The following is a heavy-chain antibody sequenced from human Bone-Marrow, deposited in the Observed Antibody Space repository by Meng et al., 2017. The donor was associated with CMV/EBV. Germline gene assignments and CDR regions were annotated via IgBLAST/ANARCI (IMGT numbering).Heavy chain of an antibody. V-gene: IGHV4-39*01. Sequence: SETLSLTCTVSGGSISSSSYYWGWIRQPPGKGLEWIGSIYYSGSTYYNPSPKSRVTISVDTSKNQFSLNLSSVTAADTAVYYCARGTNDFWSGYRNWFDPWGQGTLVTFSS. CDR1: GGSISSSSYY. CDR3: ARGTNDFWSGYRNWFDP. J-gene: IGHJ5*02. D-gene: IGHD3-3*01. CDR2: IYYSGST.